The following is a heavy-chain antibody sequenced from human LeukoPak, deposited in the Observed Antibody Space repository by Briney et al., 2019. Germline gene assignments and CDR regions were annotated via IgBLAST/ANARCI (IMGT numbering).Heavy chain of an antibody. CDR1: GFTFSSYS. CDR3: ARDRGDSSGWYGVAYAFDI. J-gene: IGHJ3*02. CDR2: ISSSSSYI. V-gene: IGHV3-21*01. D-gene: IGHD6-19*01. Sequence: PGGSLRLSCAASGFTFSSYSMNWVRQAPGKELEWVSSISSSSSYIYYADSVKGRFTISRDNAKNSLYLQMNSLRAEDTAVYYCARDRGDSSGWYGVAYAFDIWGQGTMVTVSS.